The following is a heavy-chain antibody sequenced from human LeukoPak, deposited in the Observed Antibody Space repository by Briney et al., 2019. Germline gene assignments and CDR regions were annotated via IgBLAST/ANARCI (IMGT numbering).Heavy chain of an antibody. CDR1: GFTFSNYW. V-gene: IGHV3-7*01. CDR3: ARVSQARTVAGMRFSYSYYMAS. D-gene: IGHD6-19*01. CDR2: IKQDGSEK. Sequence: GGSLRLSCAASGFTFSNYWMSWVRQAPGKGLEWVANIKQDGSEKYYVDSVRGRFTISRDNAKNSLYLQMNSLRAEDTAVHYCARVSQARTVAGMRFSYSYYMASGAKGPRSPSP. J-gene: IGHJ6*03.